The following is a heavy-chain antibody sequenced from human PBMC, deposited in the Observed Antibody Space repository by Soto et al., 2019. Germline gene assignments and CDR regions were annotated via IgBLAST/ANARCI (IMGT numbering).Heavy chain of an antibody. D-gene: IGHD3-22*01. CDR2: SDPRSCQN. V-gene: IGHV5-10-1*01. J-gene: IGHJ4*02. CDR1: GYSFAGYW. Sequence: GEALKIYWQGSGYSFAGYWITWVRQKPGKGLEGMGRSDPRSCQNDYSPSVRGHVTIPVTKSITTVFLPWSSLRASDTAMYYCARQIYYSDTGPNFQYYFDPWGQGTPVTVSS. CDR3: ARQIYYSDTGPNFQYYFDP.